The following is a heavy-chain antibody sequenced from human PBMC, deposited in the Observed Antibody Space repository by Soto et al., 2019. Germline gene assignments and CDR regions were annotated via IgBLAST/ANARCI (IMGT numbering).Heavy chain of an antibody. CDR3: ARGVTCRIHYYDSSGYYWFDP. CDR2: INHSGST. J-gene: IGHJ5*02. Sequence: SETLSLTCAVYGGSFSGYYWSWIRQPPGKGLEWIGEINHSGSTNYNLSLKSRVTISVDTSKNQFSLKLSSVTAADTAVYYCARGVTCRIHYYDSSGYYWFDPWGQGTLVTVSS. CDR1: GGSFSGYY. D-gene: IGHD3-22*01. V-gene: IGHV4-34*01.